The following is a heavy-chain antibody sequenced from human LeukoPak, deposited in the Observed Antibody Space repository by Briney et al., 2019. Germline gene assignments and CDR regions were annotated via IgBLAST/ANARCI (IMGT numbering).Heavy chain of an antibody. CDR2: INPNSGGT. CDR3: ATGGTVAGLFDY. CDR1: GYTFTGYY. J-gene: IGHJ4*02. V-gene: IGHV1-2*06. Sequence: ASVTVSCKASGYTFTGYYMHWVRQAPGQGLEWMGRINPNSGGTNYAQKFQGRVTMTRDTSISTAYMELSRLRSDDTAVYYCATGGTVAGLFDYWGQGTLVTVSS. D-gene: IGHD6-19*01.